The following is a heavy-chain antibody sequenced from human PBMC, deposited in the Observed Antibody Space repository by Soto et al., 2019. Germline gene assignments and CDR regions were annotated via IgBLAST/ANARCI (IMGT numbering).Heavy chain of an antibody. V-gene: IGHV4-34*01. CDR1: GGSFSTYY. D-gene: IGHD3-9*01. CDR3: ARVGSNDWQVALDI. J-gene: IGHJ3*02. Sequence: QLQQWGAGLLKPSETLSLTCVVSGGSFSTYYYNWIRQSPGKGLEWIGEINHSGNNNYSPSLKSRVTMSLDTSKNQFSLKLTSVTAADTAVYYCARVGSNDWQVALDIWGQGTLVTVSS. CDR2: INHSGNN.